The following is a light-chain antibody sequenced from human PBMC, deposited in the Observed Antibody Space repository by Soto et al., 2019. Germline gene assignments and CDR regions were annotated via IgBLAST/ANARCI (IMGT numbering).Light chain of an antibody. Sequence: VLTQSPRTLSLSPGDRATLSCRASQTVNNNYLAWYQQKPGQAPSLLMYGASARAGGVPDRFSVSGSGTDFTLTISRLAPEDFAVYYCQQHCVAITFGGATRVESK. V-gene: IGKV3-20*01. CDR2: GAS. J-gene: IGKJ4*01. CDR1: QTVNNNY. CDR3: QQHCVAIT.